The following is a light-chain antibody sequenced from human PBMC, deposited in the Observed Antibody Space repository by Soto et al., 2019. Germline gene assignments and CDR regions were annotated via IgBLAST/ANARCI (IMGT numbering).Light chain of an antibody. J-gene: IGLJ1*01. CDR3: LVWDNSGDRYV. CDR1: DIGSKS. CDR2: EDY. V-gene: IGLV3-21*02. Sequence: SYELTQPPSVSVAPGQTARITCGGNDIGSKSVHWYQQKPGQAHVVVVYEDYDRPSGIPERFSGSNSGNTATLTITRFEAGDEADYYCLVWDNSGDRYVFGTGTKVTVL.